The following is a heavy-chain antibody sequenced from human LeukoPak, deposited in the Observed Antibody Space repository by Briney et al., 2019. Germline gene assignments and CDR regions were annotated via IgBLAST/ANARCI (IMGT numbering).Heavy chain of an antibody. D-gene: IGHD5-12*01. Sequence: GGSLRLSCAASGFTVGSNYMSWVRQAPGLGLEWVSVIYSGGSTYYADSVKGRFTISRDNSKSTLYLQMNSLRAEDTAVYYCARNGGYDSEYFYGMDVWGQGTTVTVSS. CDR3: ARNGGYDSEYFYGMDV. CDR2: IYSGGST. V-gene: IGHV3-53*01. CDR1: GFTVGSNY. J-gene: IGHJ6*02.